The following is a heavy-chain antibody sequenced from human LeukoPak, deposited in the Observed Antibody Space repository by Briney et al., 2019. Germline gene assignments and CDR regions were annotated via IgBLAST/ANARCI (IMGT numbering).Heavy chain of an antibody. CDR1: GFSFSSYA. V-gene: IGHV3-23*01. CDR3: AKAPVTSCRGAFCYPFDY. D-gene: IGHD2-15*01. Sequence: GGSLRLTCATSGFSFSSYAMSWVRQAPGKGLEWVSAMSSSDDGRYYAASVRGRFTISRDTSRSTLYLQMNSLRAEDAAVYYCAKAPVTSCRGAFCYPFDYWGQGTLVTVSS. CDR2: MSSSDDGR. J-gene: IGHJ4*02.